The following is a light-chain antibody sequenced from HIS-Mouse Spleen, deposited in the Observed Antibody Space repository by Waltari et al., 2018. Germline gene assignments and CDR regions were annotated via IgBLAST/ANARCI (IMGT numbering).Light chain of an antibody. V-gene: IGLV3-10*01. CDR3: YSTDSSGNHYV. J-gene: IGLJ1*01. CDR1: ALPKKY. CDR2: EDS. Sequence: SYELTQPPSVSVSPGQTARITRSGDALPKKYAYWYQQKSGQAPVLVIYEDSKRPSGIPERCSGSSSGTMATLTISGAQVEDEADYYCYSTDSSGNHYVFGTGTKVTVL.